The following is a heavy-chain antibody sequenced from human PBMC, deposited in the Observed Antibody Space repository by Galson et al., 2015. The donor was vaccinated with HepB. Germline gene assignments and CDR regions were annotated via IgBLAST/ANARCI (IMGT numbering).Heavy chain of an antibody. Sequence: SVKVSCKASGYTFTGYYMHWVRQAPGQGLEWMGWINPNSGGTNYAQKFQGRVTMTRDTSISTAYTELSRLRSDDTAVYYCARAVYCSSTSCNWFDPWGQGTLVTVSS. D-gene: IGHD2-2*01. CDR3: ARAVYCSSTSCNWFDP. CDR1: GYTFTGYY. CDR2: INPNSGGT. J-gene: IGHJ5*02. V-gene: IGHV1-2*02.